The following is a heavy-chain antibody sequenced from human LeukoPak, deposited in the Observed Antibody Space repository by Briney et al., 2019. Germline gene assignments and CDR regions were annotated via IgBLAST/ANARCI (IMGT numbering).Heavy chain of an antibody. CDR3: AREFGIAAAGGPYYYGMDV. V-gene: IGHV1-69*13. CDR2: IIPMFAKT. Sequence: SVKVSCKAYGGSFSSYTISWVRQAPGQGLEWMGGIIPMFAKTDYAQKFQGRVTITADESTSTAYMELSSLRSEDTAVYYCAREFGIAAAGGPYYYGMDVWGQGTAVTVSS. D-gene: IGHD6-13*01. J-gene: IGHJ6*02. CDR1: GGSFSSYT.